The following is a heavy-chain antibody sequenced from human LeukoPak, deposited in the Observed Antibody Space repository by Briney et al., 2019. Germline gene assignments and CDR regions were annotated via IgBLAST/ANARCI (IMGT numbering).Heavy chain of an antibody. CDR3: AKDNLGYCSGGSCYFDY. D-gene: IGHD2-15*01. J-gene: IGHJ4*02. CDR1: GFIFDDYA. V-gene: IGHV3-9*01. CDR2: ISWNSGNI. Sequence: PGGSLRISCAVSGFIFDDYAMHWVRQAPGKGLEWVSGISWNSGNIGYADSVKGRFTISRDNAKNSLYLQMNSLRAEDTALYYCAKDNLGYCSGGSCYFDYWGQGTLVTVSS.